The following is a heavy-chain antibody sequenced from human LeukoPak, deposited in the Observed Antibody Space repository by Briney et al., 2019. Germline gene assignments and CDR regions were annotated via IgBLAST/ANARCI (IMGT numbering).Heavy chain of an antibody. V-gene: IGHV3-23*01. J-gene: IGHJ4*02. Sequence: PGGSLRLSCAASGFTFSSYAMSWVRQAPGKGLEWVSAISGSGGSTYYADSVKGRFTFSRDNSKNTLYLQMNSLRAEDTAVYYCAAALEDSYATIWGQGTLVTVSS. CDR3: AAALEDSYATI. CDR2: ISGSGGST. D-gene: IGHD5-12*01. CDR1: GFTFSSYA.